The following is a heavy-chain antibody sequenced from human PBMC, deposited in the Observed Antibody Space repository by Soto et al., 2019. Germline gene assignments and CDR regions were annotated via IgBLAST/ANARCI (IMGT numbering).Heavy chain of an antibody. CDR2: IYWDDDK. V-gene: IGHV2-5*02. CDR3: AHTVGLVVVTSEDEYFQH. J-gene: IGHJ1*01. Sequence: SGPTLVNPTQTLTLTCTFSGFLLSTSGVGVGWIRQPPGKALEWLAVIYWDDDKGYSPSLKNRLTITKDTSKNQVVLTMTNMDPVDTATYYCAHTVGLVVVTSEDEYFQHWGQGTQVTVSS. CDR1: GFLLSTSGVG. D-gene: IGHD2-15*01.